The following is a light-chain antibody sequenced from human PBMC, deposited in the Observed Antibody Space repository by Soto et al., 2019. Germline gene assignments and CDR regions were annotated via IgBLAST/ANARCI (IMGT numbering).Light chain of an antibody. V-gene: IGLV2-8*01. CDR3: SSYAGNNVV. CDR1: SSDVGTYDF. Sequence: QSALTQPRSVSGSPGQSVTVSCTGTSSDVGTYDFVSWYQQHPGKAPKLMIYEVSKRPSGVPDRFSGSKSGNTASLTVSGLQAEDEADYYCSSYAGNNVVFGGGTKVTVL. CDR2: EVS. J-gene: IGLJ2*01.